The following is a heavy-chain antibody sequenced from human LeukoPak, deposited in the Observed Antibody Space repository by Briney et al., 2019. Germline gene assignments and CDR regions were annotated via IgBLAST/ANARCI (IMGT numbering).Heavy chain of an antibody. CDR2: IYYSGST. CDR3: ARGGIAAWGWFDP. J-gene: IGHJ5*02. V-gene: IGHV4-59*01. CDR1: GGSISSYY. D-gene: IGHD6-13*01. Sequence: ASETLSLTCTVSGGSISSYYWSWIRQPPGKGLEWIGYIYYSGSTNYNPSLKSRVIISVDTSKNQFSLKLSSVTAADTAVYYCARGGIAAWGWFDPWGQGTLVAVSS.